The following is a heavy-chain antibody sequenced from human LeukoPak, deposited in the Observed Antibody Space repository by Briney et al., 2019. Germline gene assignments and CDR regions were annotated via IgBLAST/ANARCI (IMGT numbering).Heavy chain of an antibody. V-gene: IGHV4-34*01. Sequence: SETLSLTCAVYGGSFSGYYWSWIRQPPGRGLEWIGEINHSGSTNYNPSLKSRVTISVDTSKNQFSLKLSSVTAADTAVYYCARAPSRPRSGWLAEYFQHWGQGTLVTVSS. CDR1: GGSFSGYY. J-gene: IGHJ1*01. CDR2: INHSGST. CDR3: ARAPSRPRSGWLAEYFQH. D-gene: IGHD6-19*01.